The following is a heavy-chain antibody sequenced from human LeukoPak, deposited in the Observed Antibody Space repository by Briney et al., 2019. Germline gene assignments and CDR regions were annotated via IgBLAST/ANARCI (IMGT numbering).Heavy chain of an antibody. J-gene: IGHJ5*02. CDR3: ARDSNYQLLPNWFDP. CDR1: GFTFSSYS. Sequence: PGGSLRLSCAASGFTFSSYSMNWVRQAPGKGLEWVSSISSSSSYIYYADSVKSRFTISRDNAKNSLYLQMNSLRAEDTAVYYCARDSNYQLLPNWFDPWGQGTLVTVSS. CDR2: ISSSSSYI. V-gene: IGHV3-21*01. D-gene: IGHD2-2*01.